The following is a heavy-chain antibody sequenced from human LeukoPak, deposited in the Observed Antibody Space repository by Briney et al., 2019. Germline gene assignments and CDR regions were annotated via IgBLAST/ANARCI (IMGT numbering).Heavy chain of an antibody. D-gene: IGHD2-8*01. CDR2: ISDSGART. V-gene: IGHV3-23*01. J-gene: IGHJ4*02. CDR1: GFTLSSYA. Sequence: PGGSLRLSCAASGFTLSSYAMSWLRQAPGKGLEWVSSISDSGARTYYADSVKGRFTVSRDTSKNTLYLQMNSLRVEDTAVYFCAKKATYCTTLSCFDYWGQGILVTVSS. CDR3: AKKATYCTTLSCFDY.